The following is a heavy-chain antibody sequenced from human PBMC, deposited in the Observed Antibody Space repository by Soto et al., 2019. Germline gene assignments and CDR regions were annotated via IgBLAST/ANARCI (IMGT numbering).Heavy chain of an antibody. CDR1: RYTFTTYG. CDR2: ISTYNGNT. J-gene: IGHJ4*02. CDR3: ARGPMDYDDNSGNYFLDY. D-gene: IGHD3-22*01. V-gene: IGHV1-18*01. Sequence: QVQLVQSGAEVKKPGASVKVSCKASRYTFTTYGMSWVRQAPGQGLDWMGWISTYNGNTKYAERLQGRVTMTTNTTTSTAYVELRSLRSDVTAVYYCARGPMDYDDNSGNYFLDYWGQGTLVTVSS.